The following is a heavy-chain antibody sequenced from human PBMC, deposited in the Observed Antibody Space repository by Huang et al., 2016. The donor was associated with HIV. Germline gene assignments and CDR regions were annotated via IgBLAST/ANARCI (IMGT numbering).Heavy chain of an antibody. V-gene: IGHV1-69*13. CDR3: ARSGPRWGLATIWTLVY. CDR1: GGGSSSYA. D-gene: IGHD5-12*01. Sequence: QVQLVQSGAEVKKPGSSVKLSCQSSGGGSSSYAISWVRQARGQGLEWMGGIIPLFGTTDDAPRFQGRVTITADESTNTAYIELSSLEYDDTALYYCARSGPRWGLATIWTLVYWGQGTLVTVSS. CDR2: IIPLFGTT. J-gene: IGHJ4*02.